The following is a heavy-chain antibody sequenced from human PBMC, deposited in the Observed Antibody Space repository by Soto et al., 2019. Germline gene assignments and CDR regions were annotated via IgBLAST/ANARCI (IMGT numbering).Heavy chain of an antibody. V-gene: IGHV1-46*01. J-gene: IGHJ6*02. D-gene: IGHD3-10*01. CDR2: INPSGGST. CDR1: GYTFTSYY. CDR3: ARRNLRSTMVRGVISGYGMDV. Sequence: ASVKVSCKASGYTFTSYYMHWVRQAPGQGLEWMGIINPSGGSTSYAQKFQGRVTMTRDTSTSTVYMELSSLGSEDTAVYYCARRNLRSTMVRGVISGYGMDVWGQGTTVTGSS.